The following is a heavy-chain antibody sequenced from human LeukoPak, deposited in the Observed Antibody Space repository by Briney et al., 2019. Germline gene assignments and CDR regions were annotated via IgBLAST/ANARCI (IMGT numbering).Heavy chain of an antibody. V-gene: IGHV4-39*01. D-gene: IGHD3-22*01. CDR2: IYYSGST. J-gene: IGHJ4*02. CDR3: ARHDLYYDSSGYYPSFDY. Sequence: SETLSLTCTVSGGSISSSSYYWGWIRQPRGKGLEWIGSIYYSGSTYYNPSLKSRVTISVDTSKNQFSLKLSSVTAADTAVYYCARHDLYYDSSGYYPSFDYWGQGTLVTVSS. CDR1: GGSISSSSYY.